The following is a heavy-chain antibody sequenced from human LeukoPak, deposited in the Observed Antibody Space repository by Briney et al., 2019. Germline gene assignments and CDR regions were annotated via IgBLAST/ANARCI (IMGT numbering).Heavy chain of an antibody. V-gene: IGHV1-2*02. CDR1: GYTFTGYY. CDR3: ARDLGEYYDSSGYTWFDP. D-gene: IGHD3-22*01. J-gene: IGHJ5*02. CDR2: INPNSGGT. Sequence: GPSVKVSCKASGYTFTGYYMHWVRQAPGQGLEWMGWINPNSGGTNYAQKFQGRVTMTRDTSISIAYMELSRLRSDDTAVYYCARDLGEYYDSSGYTWFDPWGQGTLVTVSS.